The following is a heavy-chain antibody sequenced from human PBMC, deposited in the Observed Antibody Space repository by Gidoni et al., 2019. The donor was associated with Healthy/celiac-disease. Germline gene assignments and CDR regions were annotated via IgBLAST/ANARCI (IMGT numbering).Heavy chain of an antibody. CDR3: ASYDSSSSQVGSFGSYYGMDV. Sequence: QVQLVQSGAEVKKPGSSVKVSCKASGGTFSSYAIRWVRQAPGQGLEWMGGIIPIFGTANYAQKFQGRVTITADESTSTAYMELSSLRSEDTAVYYCASYDSSSSQVGSFGSYYGMDVWGQGTTVTVSS. J-gene: IGHJ6*02. CDR1: GGTFSSYA. CDR2: IIPIFGTA. D-gene: IGHD6-6*01. V-gene: IGHV1-69*01.